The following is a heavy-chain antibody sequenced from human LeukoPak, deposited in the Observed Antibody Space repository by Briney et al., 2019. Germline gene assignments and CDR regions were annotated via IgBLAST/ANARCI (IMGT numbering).Heavy chain of an antibody. Sequence: SETLSLACTVSGGSISSGGYYWSWIRQHPGKGLEWIGYIYYSGSTYYNPSLKSRVTISVDTSKNQFSLKLSSVTAADTAVYYCARGRPSADCSSTSCYPQRVNWFDPWGQGTLVTVSS. CDR1: GGSISSGGYY. J-gene: IGHJ5*02. CDR3: ARGRPSADCSSTSCYPQRVNWFDP. CDR2: IYYSGST. V-gene: IGHV4-31*03. D-gene: IGHD2-2*01.